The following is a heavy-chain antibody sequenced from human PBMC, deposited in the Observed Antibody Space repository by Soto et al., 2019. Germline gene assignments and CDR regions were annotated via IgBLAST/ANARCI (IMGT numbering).Heavy chain of an antibody. CDR1: GFTFSSYL. Sequence: EVQLVESGGGLVQPGGSLRLSCAASGFTFSSYLMHWVRQAPGKGLVWVSRINSDGSSTSYADSVKGRFTISRDNAKNTLYLQMNSLRVDDTAVYYCAGGTGWYWNHWGQGTLVTVSS. D-gene: IGHD6-19*01. J-gene: IGHJ5*02. CDR2: INSDGSST. V-gene: IGHV3-74*01. CDR3: AGGTGWYWNH.